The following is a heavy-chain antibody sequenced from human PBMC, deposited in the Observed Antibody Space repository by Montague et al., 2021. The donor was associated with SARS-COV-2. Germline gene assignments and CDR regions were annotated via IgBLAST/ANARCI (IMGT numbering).Heavy chain of an antibody. Sequence: SETLSLTCTVSGGSISSYYWSWIRQPPGKGLEWIGGIYYSGSTYYNPSLKSRVTISVDTSKNQFSLKLSSVTAADTAVYYCARHGSSGYFDWLGDWGQGTLVTVSS. CDR3: ARHGSSGYFDWLGD. D-gene: IGHD3-9*01. CDR2: IYYSGST. J-gene: IGHJ4*02. V-gene: IGHV4-59*05. CDR1: GGSISSYY.